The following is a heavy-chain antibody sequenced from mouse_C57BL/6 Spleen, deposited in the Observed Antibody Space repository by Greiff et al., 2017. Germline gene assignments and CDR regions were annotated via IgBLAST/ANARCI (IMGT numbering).Heavy chain of an antibody. V-gene: IGHV8-12*01. CDR1: GFSLSTSGMG. D-gene: IGHD2-2*01. CDR3: ARAMVLNWYFDV. J-gene: IGHJ1*03. CDR2: IYWDDDK. Sequence: QVTLKESGPGILQSSQTLSLTCSFSGFSLSTSGMGVSWIRQPSGKGLEWLAHIYWDDDKRYNPSLKSRLTISKDTSRNQVFLKITSVDTADTATYYCARAMVLNWYFDVWGTGTTVTVSS.